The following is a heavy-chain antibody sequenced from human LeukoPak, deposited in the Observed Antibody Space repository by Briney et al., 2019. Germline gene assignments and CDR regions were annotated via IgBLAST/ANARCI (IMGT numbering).Heavy chain of an antibody. J-gene: IGHJ4*02. V-gene: IGHV3-48*03. D-gene: IGHD1-26*01. CDR2: ISSSGSTI. CDR3: ARDRLGATYFDY. Sequence: GGSLRLSCAASGFTFSSYEMNSVRQAPGKGLEWVSYISSSGSTIYYADSVKGRFTISRDNAKNSLYLQMNSLRAEDTAVYYCARDRLGATYFDYWGQGTLVTVSS. CDR1: GFTFSSYE.